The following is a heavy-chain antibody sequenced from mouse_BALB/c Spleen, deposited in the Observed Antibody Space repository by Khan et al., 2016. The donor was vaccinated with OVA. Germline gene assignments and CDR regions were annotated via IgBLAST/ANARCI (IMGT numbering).Heavy chain of an antibody. CDR2: ISSGSSTI. Sequence: EVELVESGGGLVQPGGSRKLSCAASGFTFSSFGIHWVRQAPKKGLEWVAYISSGSSTIYYVDTVKGRFTISRDNPKNTLFLQMTSLRSEDTAMYYCARAESNFDWYFDVWGAGTSVTVSS. D-gene: IGHD2-5*01. CDR3: ARAESNFDWYFDV. J-gene: IGHJ1*01. CDR1: GFTFSSFG. V-gene: IGHV5-17*02.